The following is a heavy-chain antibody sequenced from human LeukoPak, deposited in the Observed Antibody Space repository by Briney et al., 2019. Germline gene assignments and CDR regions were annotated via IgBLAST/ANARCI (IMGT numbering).Heavy chain of an antibody. CDR3: ARGLGPHGSRDY. CDR2: ISSSSSYI. D-gene: IGHD2-15*01. Sequence: GGPLRLSCAASGFTFSSYSMNWVRQAPGKGLEWVSSISSSSSYIYYADSVKGRFTISRDNAKNSLYLRMNSLRAEDTAVYYCARGLGPHGSRDYWGQGTLVTVSS. CDR1: GFTFSSYS. V-gene: IGHV3-21*01. J-gene: IGHJ4*02.